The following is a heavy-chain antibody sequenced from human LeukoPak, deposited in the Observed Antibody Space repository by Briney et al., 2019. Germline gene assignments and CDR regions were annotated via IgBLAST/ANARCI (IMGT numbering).Heavy chain of an antibody. CDR3: ARTPYSSGWYYFDY. V-gene: IGHV3-21*01. D-gene: IGHD6-19*01. Sequence: GGSLRLSCAASGFTFSSYSMNWVRQAPGKGLEWVSSISSSSSYIYYADLVKGRFTISRDNAKNSLYLQMNSLRAEDTAVYYCARTPYSSGWYYFDYWGQGTLVTVSS. CDR1: GFTFSSYS. CDR2: ISSSSSYI. J-gene: IGHJ4*02.